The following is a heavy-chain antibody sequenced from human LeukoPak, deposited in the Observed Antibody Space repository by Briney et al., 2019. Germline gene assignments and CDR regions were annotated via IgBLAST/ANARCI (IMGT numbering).Heavy chain of an antibody. CDR1: GYTFTAYN. Sequence: GASVKVSCKASGYTFTAYNVHWVRQAPGQGLEWLGWINPNSHGTNYAQRFQGRVTMTRDTSISTAYMELSSLRPDDTAVYYCARSQFRTTNSGAWGFQPWGQGTLVTVSS. CDR3: ARSQFRTTNSGAWGFQP. D-gene: IGHD3-16*01. V-gene: IGHV1-2*02. J-gene: IGHJ1*01. CDR2: INPNSHGT.